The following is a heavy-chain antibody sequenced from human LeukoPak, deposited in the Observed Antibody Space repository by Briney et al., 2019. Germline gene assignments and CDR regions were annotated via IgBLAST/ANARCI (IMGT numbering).Heavy chain of an antibody. J-gene: IGHJ4*02. CDR1: GFCFNNYG. CDR2: ISGRGDST. Sequence: PGVSVTLPCAASGFCFNNYGMSWVRQAPGTGLEWAGSISGRGDSTYYAGSVNGRFTTSRDNSKITLFLQMDSLRDDDTGVYRCAKAQSRVTMGRGGSEFDYWGRGTLVAVSS. CDR3: AKAQSRVTMGRGGSEFDY. V-gene: IGHV3-23*01. D-gene: IGHD3-10*01.